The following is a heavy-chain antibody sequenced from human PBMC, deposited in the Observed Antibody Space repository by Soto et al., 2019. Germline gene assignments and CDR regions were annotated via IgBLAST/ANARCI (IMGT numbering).Heavy chain of an antibody. CDR3: AKDVVVMYDAFDI. V-gene: IGHV3-23*01. CDR1: GFTFSNSA. Sequence: PGGSLRRSWTPSGFTFSNSAMTWVRQAPGKGLEWVSGISGSGTNTYYADSVKGRFTISRDNSKNTLYLEMNSLRAGDTAVYYCAKDVVVMYDAFDIWGQGTMVTVSS. CDR2: ISGSGTNT. J-gene: IGHJ3*02. D-gene: IGHD3-22*01.